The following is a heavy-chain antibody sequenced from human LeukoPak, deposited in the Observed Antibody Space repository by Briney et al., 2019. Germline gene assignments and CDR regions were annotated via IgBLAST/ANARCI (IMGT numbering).Heavy chain of an antibody. CDR3: ARDALSYGDCQDY. CDR1: GFTFSSYA. D-gene: IGHD4-17*01. CDR2: ISGSGGST. J-gene: IGHJ4*02. Sequence: PGGSLRLSCAASGFTFSSYAMSWARQAPGKGLEWVSAISGSGGSTYYADSVKGRFTISRDNSKNTLYLQMNSLRAEDTAVYYCARDALSYGDCQDYWGQGTLVTVSS. V-gene: IGHV3-23*01.